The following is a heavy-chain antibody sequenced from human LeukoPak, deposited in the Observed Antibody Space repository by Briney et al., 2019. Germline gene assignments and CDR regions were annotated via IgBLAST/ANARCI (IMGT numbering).Heavy chain of an antibody. CDR1: GFTFSSYA. V-gene: IGHV3-23*01. CDR3: ARDLYCSGGSCYYLFDY. Sequence: GGSLRLSCAASGFTFSSYAMSWVRQAPGKGLEWVSAISGSGGSTYYADSVKGRFTISRDNAKNSLYLQMNSLRAEDTAVYYCARDLYCSGGSCYYLFDYWGQGTLVTVSS. CDR2: ISGSGGST. J-gene: IGHJ4*02. D-gene: IGHD2-15*01.